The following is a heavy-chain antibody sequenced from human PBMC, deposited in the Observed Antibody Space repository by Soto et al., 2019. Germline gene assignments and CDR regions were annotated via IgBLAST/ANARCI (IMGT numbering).Heavy chain of an antibody. CDR1: GGSISSSSYY. D-gene: IGHD3-10*01. CDR2: IYYSGST. V-gene: IGHV4-39*01. CDR3: ARQAYYYGSGSYLPDKTPKENFDY. J-gene: IGHJ4*02. Sequence: PSETLSLTCTVSGGSISSSSYYWGWIRQPPGKGLEWIGSIYYSGSTYYNPSLKSRVTISVDTSKNQFSLKLSSVTAADTAVYYCARQAYYYGSGSYLPDKTPKENFDYWGQGTLVTVSS.